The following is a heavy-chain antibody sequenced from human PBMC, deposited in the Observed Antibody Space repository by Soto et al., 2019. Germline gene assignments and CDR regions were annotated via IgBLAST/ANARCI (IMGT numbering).Heavy chain of an antibody. CDR1: GFTFSNAW. CDR2: IKSKTDGGTT. D-gene: IGHD2-15*01. CDR3: TTDRYCSGGSCYYSGSFDY. Sequence: NPGGSLRLSCAASGFTFSNAWMSWVRQAPGKGLEWVGRIKSKTDGGTTDYAAPVKGRFTISRDDSKNTLYLQMNSLKTEDTAVYYCTTDRYCSGGSCYYSGSFDYWGQGTLVTVSS. V-gene: IGHV3-15*01. J-gene: IGHJ4*02.